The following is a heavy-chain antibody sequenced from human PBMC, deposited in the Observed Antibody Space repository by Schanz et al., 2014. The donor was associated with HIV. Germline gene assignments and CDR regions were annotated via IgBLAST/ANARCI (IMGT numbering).Heavy chain of an antibody. J-gene: IGHJ6*02. Sequence: QVQLVQSGAEVRKPGSSVKVSCKASGGTSSKIAIHWVRQAPGQGLEWMGWISAYNGKTNYARKVQGRVAMXXXAYSPPSSIERPXXXXXXPAVDYCARGARYGMDVWGRGTTGTVSS. D-gene: IGHD3-10*01. CDR1: GGTSSKIA. V-gene: IGHV1-18*01. CDR2: ISAYNGKT. CDR3: ARGARYGMDV.